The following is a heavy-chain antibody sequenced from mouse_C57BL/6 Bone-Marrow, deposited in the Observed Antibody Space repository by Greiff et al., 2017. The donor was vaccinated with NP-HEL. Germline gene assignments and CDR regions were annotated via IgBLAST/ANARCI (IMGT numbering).Heavy chain of an antibody. V-gene: IGHV1-5*01. Sequence: EVQLQQSGTVLARPGASVKMSCKTSGYTFTSYWMHWVKQRPGQGLEWIGAIYPGNSDTSYNQKFKGKAKLTAVTSASTAYIDLSSLTNEDSAVYYGITTVVASDLRYAMDYWGQGTSVTVSS. J-gene: IGHJ4*01. CDR3: ITTVVASDLRYAMDY. CDR2: IYPGNSDT. CDR1: GYTFTSYW. D-gene: IGHD1-1*01.